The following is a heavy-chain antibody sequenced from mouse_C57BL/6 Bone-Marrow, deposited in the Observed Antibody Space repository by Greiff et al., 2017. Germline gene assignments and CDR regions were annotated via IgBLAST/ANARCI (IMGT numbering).Heavy chain of an antibody. CDR2: IWSGGST. CDR1: GFSLTSYG. Sequence: VKLVESGPGLVQPSQSLSITCTVSGFSLTSYGVHWVRQSPGKGLEWLGVIWSGGSTDYNAAFISRLSISKDNSKSQVFFKMNSLQAADTAIYYCARFAYGGQGTRVTVSA. V-gene: IGHV2-2*01. CDR3: ARFAY. J-gene: IGHJ3*01.